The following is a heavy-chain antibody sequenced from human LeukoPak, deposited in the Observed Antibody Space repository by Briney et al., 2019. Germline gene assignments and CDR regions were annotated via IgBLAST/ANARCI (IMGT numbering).Heavy chain of an antibody. CDR3: ARHPYSSSWYYFDY. Sequence: GESLKISCKGPGYSFTSYWISWVRQMPGKGLEWMGRIDPSDSYTNYSPSFQGHVTISADKSISTAYLQWSSLKASDTAMYYCARHPYSSSWYYFDYWGQGTLVTVSS. J-gene: IGHJ4*02. CDR1: GYSFTSYW. V-gene: IGHV5-10-1*01. CDR2: IDPSDSYT. D-gene: IGHD6-13*01.